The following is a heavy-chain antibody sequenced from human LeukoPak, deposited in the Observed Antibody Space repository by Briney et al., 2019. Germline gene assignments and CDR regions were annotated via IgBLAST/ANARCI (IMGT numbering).Heavy chain of an antibody. CDR3: AREDIVVVPAAKGRDYYYYGMDV. D-gene: IGHD2-2*01. CDR2: INHSGST. J-gene: IGHJ6*02. V-gene: IGHV4-34*01. Sequence: SXXRXXXGXGLEWIXXINHSGSTNYNPSLKSRVTISVDTSKNQFSLKLSSVTAADTAVYYCAREDIVVVPAAKGRDYYYYGMDVWGQGTTVTVSS.